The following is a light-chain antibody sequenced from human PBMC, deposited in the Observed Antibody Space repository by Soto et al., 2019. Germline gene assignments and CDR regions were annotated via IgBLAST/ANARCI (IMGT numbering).Light chain of an antibody. CDR3: LQDYSYPYT. CDR2: STS. V-gene: IGKV1-6*01. CDR1: QDIRND. J-gene: IGKJ2*01. Sequence: AIQMTLSPSSLSASVGDRVTITCRASQDIRNDLGWYQHKPGKAPKLLIYSTSSLQTGVPSRFRGSGSGTDYTLTISSLQPEDFATYYCLQDYSYPYTFGQGTKLEIK.